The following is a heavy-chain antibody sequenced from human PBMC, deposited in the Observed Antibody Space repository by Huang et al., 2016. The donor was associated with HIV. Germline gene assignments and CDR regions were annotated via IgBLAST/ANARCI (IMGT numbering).Heavy chain of an antibody. D-gene: IGHD2-2*01. CDR1: GYTFTSYG. J-gene: IGHJ3*02. CDR3: ARGSPLLGLVIVVVPVAPNAFDI. V-gene: IGHV1-18*01. Sequence: QVQLVQSGAEVKKPGASVKVSCKASGYTFTSYGISWVLQAPGQGLEWMGWISDYNGNTNYAQKFQGRVTKTTDTPTSKAYTELRCLRSDDTAVYYCARGSPLLGLVIVVVPVAPNAFDIWGQGTMVTVSS. CDR2: ISDYNGNT.